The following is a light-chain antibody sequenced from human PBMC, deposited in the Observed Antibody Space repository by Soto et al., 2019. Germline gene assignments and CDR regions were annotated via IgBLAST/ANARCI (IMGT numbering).Light chain of an antibody. Sequence: SYELTQPPAVSVAPGKTAKITCGGSNIGSKSVHWYQQKPGQAPVLVIYYDTDRPSGVPERLSGSNSGSTAALTISRVEAGDEADYYCQVLDIGSGLIFGGGTQLTVL. V-gene: IGLV3-21*04. CDR2: YDT. CDR3: QVLDIGSGLI. J-gene: IGLJ2*01. CDR1: NIGSKS.